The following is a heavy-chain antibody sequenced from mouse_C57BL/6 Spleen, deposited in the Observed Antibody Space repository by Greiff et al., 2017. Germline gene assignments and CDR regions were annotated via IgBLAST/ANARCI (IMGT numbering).Heavy chain of an antibody. D-gene: IGHD1-1*01. CDR2: IYPSDSET. Sequence: QVQLKQPGAELVRPGSSVKLSCKASGYTFTSYWMDWVKQRPGQGLEWIGNIYPSDSETHYNQKFKDKATLTVDKSSSTAYMQLSSLTSEDSAVYYCARGGSGFDYWGQGTTLTVSS. J-gene: IGHJ2*01. CDR1: GYTFTSYW. V-gene: IGHV1-61*01. CDR3: ARGGSGFDY.